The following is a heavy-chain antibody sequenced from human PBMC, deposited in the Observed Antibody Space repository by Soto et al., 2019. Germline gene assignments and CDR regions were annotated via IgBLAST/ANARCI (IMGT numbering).Heavy chain of an antibody. CDR2: IYPADSDT. Sequence: VESLKISCNASGYTFASYWIGWGRQMPGKGLEWMGIIYPADSDTRYNPSFQGQVTISADKSITTAYLQWSSLKASDTAMYYCAGGPTPLFDHWGQGTLVTVSS. CDR3: AGGPTPLFDH. J-gene: IGHJ4*02. V-gene: IGHV5-51*01. CDR1: GYTFASYW. D-gene: IGHD2-15*01.